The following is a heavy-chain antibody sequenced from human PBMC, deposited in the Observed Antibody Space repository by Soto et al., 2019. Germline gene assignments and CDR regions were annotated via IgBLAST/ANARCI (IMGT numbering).Heavy chain of an antibody. CDR1: GYTFTSYG. CDR3: ARDKPLDSSGYDDAFDI. D-gene: IGHD3-22*01. V-gene: IGHV1-18*01. CDR2: ISAYNGNT. Sequence: QVQLVQSGAEVKKPGASVKVSCKASGYTFTSYGISWVRQAPGQGLEWMGWISAYNGNTNYAQKLQGRITMTTYTSTSTAYMELRSLRSDDTAVYYCARDKPLDSSGYDDAFDIWGQGTMVTVSS. J-gene: IGHJ3*02.